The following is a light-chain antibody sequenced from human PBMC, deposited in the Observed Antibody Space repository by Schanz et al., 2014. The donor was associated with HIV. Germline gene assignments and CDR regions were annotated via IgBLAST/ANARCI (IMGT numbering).Light chain of an antibody. CDR2: VAS. J-gene: IGKJ4*01. V-gene: IGKV1-39*01. CDR1: QNINRY. Sequence: DIQMTQSPSSLSASVGDRVTITCRASQNINRYLNWYQQRPGQAPKLVIYVASSLRSGVPSRFSGSGSGTEFTLTISNLQPEDFGTYYCQQSYNTPLTFGGGTKVEHK. CDR3: QQSYNTPLT.